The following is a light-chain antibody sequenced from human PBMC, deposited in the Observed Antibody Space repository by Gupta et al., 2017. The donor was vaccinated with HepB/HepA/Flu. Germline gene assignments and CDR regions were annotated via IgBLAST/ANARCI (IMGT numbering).Light chain of an antibody. CDR2: GNN. CDR1: SSTIGAGYD. V-gene: IGLV1-40*01. Sequence: QSVLTQPPSVSGAPGQRVTISCTGSSSTIGAGYDVHWYQQPPGTAPKLLIFGNNNRPSGVPDRVSGSKSGTSASLAITGLQAEDEAEYYCQSYDSSLSWVFGGGTKLTVL. CDR3: QSYDSSLSWV. J-gene: IGLJ3*02.